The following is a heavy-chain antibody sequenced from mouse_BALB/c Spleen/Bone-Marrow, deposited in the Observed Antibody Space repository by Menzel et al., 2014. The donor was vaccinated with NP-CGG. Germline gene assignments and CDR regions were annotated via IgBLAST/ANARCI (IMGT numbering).Heavy chain of an antibody. CDR2: IHPNSGNT. V-gene: IGHV1S130*01. CDR1: GYTFTSSW. J-gene: IGHJ2*01. Sequence: QVQLQQSGSVLVRPGASVKLSCKASGYTFTSSWMHWAEQRPGQGLEWIGEIHPNSGNTNYNEKFKGKATLTVDTSSSTAYVDLSSLTSEDSAVYYCARGGFDYWGQGTTLTVSS. CDR3: ARGGFDY.